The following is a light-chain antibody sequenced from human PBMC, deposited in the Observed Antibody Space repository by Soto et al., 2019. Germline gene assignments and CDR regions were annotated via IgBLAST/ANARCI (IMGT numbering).Light chain of an antibody. CDR1: QSVRTK. V-gene: IGKV3-15*01. J-gene: IGKJ5*01. CDR2: GAS. Sequence: EIVMTQSPDNLYVSPGEGATLSCRASQSVRTKLAWYQQKAGQAPRLLIYGASTRATGIPDRFSGSGSGTEFTLTISSLQSEDFAVYYCQQYNSWPPITFGQGTRLEIK. CDR3: QQYNSWPPIT.